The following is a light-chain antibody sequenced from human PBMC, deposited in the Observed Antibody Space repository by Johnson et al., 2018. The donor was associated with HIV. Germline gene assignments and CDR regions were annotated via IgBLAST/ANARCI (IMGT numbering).Light chain of an antibody. CDR1: SSNIGNNY. J-gene: IGLJ1*01. CDR3: GTWDSSLYVFV. CDR2: ENK. V-gene: IGLV1-51*01. Sequence: QSVLTQPPSVSAAPGQKVTISCSGSSSNIGNNYVSWYQQLPVTSPKLLIYENKARPSGIPDRFSGSKPATSATLAITRLQTGDEADYYCGTWDSSLYVFVFGSGTKVTVL.